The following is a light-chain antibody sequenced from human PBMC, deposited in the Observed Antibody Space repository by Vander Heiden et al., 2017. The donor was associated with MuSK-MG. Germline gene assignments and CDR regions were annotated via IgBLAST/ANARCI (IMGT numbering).Light chain of an antibody. Sequence: DIQMTQSPSSLSASVGDRVTITCRASQSISRYLNWYQQKPGKAPKILISVASSLQSGVPSRFSGSGSGTDFTLTINSLQPEDIVTYSCQQCDMTPRTFGQGTKVEIK. CDR1: QSISRY. J-gene: IGKJ1*01. V-gene: IGKV1-39*01. CDR2: VAS. CDR3: QQCDMTPRT.